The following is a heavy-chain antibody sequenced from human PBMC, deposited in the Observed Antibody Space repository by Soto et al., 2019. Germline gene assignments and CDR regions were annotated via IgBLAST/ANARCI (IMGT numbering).Heavy chain of an antibody. J-gene: IGHJ5*02. CDR3: AREYCSSTSCSLNWFDP. Sequence: ASVQVSCKASGYTFTSYYMHWVRQAPGQGLEWMGIINPSGGSTSYAQKFQGRVTMTRDTSTSTVYMELSSLRSEDTAVYYCAREYCSSTSCSLNWFDPWGQGTLVTVSS. D-gene: IGHD2-2*01. V-gene: IGHV1-46*01. CDR2: INPSGGST. CDR1: GYTFTSYY.